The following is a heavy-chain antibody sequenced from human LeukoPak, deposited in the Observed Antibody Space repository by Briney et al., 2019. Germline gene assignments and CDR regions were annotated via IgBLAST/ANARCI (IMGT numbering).Heavy chain of an antibody. J-gene: IGHJ4*02. CDR3: ARHPGYYYDSSGYYLGYYFDY. D-gene: IGHD3-22*01. Sequence: GGSLRLSCAASGFIFSTYAMTWVRQAPGKGLEWVAVISYDGSNKYYADSVKGRFTISRDNSKNTLYLQMNSLRAEDTAVYYCARHPGYYYDSSGYYLGYYFDYWGQGTLVTVSS. CDR2: ISYDGSNK. CDR1: GFIFSTYA. V-gene: IGHV3-30*04.